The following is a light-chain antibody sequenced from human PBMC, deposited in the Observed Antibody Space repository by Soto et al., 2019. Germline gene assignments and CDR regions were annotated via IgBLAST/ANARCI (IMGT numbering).Light chain of an antibody. J-gene: IGKJ1*01. V-gene: IGKV3-15*01. Sequence: EIVMTQSPATLSVSPGERATLSCRASQSVSSNLAWYQQKPGQAPRLLIYGASTRATGIPARFSGSGSGTEFTLTISSLQSEDFAVYYCQQYSSSPGTFGQGTKVEIK. CDR3: QQYSSSPGT. CDR2: GAS. CDR1: QSVSSN.